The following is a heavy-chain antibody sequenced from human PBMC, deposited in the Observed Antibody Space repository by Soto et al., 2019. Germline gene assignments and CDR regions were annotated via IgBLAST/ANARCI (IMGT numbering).Heavy chain of an antibody. Sequence: SETLSLTCAVYGGSFSGYYWSWIRQPPGKGLEWIGEINHSGSTNYNPSLKSRVTISVDTSKNQFSLKLSSVTAADTAVYYCARLLPPGPWGQGTLVTVPQ. J-gene: IGHJ5*02. CDR3: ARLLPPGP. CDR2: INHSGST. CDR1: GGSFSGYY. V-gene: IGHV4-34*01.